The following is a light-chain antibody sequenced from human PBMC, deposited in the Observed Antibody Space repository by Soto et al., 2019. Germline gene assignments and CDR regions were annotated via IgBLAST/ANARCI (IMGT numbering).Light chain of an antibody. Sequence: EIVLTQSPGTLSLSPGERATLSCRASQSVGGSYLAWYQQKPGQAPRLLIYGASSRATGIPDRFSGSGSGTDFTLTISGLEPEDFAVYYCQQYGKPPTWTFVQATKVDIK. J-gene: IGKJ1*01. V-gene: IGKV3-20*01. CDR1: QSVGGSY. CDR2: GAS. CDR3: QQYGKPPTWT.